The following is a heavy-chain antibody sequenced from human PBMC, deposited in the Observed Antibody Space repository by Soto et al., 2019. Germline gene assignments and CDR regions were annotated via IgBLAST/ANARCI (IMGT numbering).Heavy chain of an antibody. V-gene: IGHV1-24*01. Sequence: ASVKVSCKVSGYTLTELSMHWVRQAPGKGLEWMGGFDPEDGETIYAQKFQGRVTMTEDTSTDTAYMELSSLRSEDTAVYYCATDQRRRYYYGMDVWGQGTPVTVSS. J-gene: IGHJ6*02. CDR3: ATDQRRRYYYGMDV. CDR2: FDPEDGET. CDR1: GYTLTELS.